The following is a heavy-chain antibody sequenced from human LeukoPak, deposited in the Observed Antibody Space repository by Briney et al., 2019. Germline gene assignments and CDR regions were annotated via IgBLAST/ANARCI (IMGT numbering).Heavy chain of an antibody. CDR3: ARGYSSSLGHYYYGMDV. Sequence: ASVKVSCKASGYTFTSYDINWVRQATGQGLEWMGWMNTNRGNTGYAQKFQGRVTMTRNTSITTAYMELSSLRSEDTAVYYCARGYSSSLGHYYYGMDVWGQGTTVTVSS. CDR2: MNTNRGNT. CDR1: GYTFTSYD. J-gene: IGHJ6*02. D-gene: IGHD6-13*01. V-gene: IGHV1-8*01.